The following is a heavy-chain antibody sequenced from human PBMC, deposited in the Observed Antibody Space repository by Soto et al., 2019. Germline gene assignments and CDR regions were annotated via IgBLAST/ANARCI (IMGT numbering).Heavy chain of an antibody. CDR1: GYTFTSYG. Sequence: QVQLVQSGAEVKKPGASVKVSCKASGYTFTSYGISWVRQAPGQGLEWMGWINPYNGNTNYAQKHKGRDTMTTDTSTNTAYMELRSLRSDDTAVHYCASDWFGIDYWGQGTLVTVSS. CDR3: ASDWFGIDY. CDR2: INPYNGNT. D-gene: IGHD3-16*01. V-gene: IGHV1-18*01. J-gene: IGHJ4*02.